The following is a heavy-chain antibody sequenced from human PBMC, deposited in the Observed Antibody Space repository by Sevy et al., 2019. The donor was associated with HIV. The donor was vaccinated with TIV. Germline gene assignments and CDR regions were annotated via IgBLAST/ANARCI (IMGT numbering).Heavy chain of an antibody. CDR1: GFTFSSYA. D-gene: IGHD2-15*01. Sequence: GGSLRLSCAASGFTFSSYAMSWVRQAPGKGLEWVSAISGSGGSTYYANSVKGRFTISRDNSKNTLYLQINSLRAEDTAVYYCAKARYCSGGSCYFDYWGQGTLVTVSS. J-gene: IGHJ4*02. V-gene: IGHV3-23*01. CDR2: ISGSGGST. CDR3: AKARYCSGGSCYFDY.